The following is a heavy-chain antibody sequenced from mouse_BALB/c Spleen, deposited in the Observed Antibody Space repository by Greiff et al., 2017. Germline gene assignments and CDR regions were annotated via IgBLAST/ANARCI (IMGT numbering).Heavy chain of an antibody. D-gene: IGHD2-10*02. CDR3: ARGQYGNYEGDY. CDR1: GYAFSSYW. Sequence: QVQLQQSGAELVRPGSSVKISCKASGYAFSSYWMNWVKQRPGQGLEWIGQIYPGDGDTNYNGKFKGKATLTADKSSSTAYMQLSSLTSEYSAVYFCARGQYGNYEGDYWGQGTSVTVSS. J-gene: IGHJ4*01. V-gene: IGHV1-80*01. CDR2: IYPGDGDT.